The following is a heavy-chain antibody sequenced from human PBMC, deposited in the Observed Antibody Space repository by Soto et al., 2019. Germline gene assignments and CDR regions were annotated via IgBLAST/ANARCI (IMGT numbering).Heavy chain of an antibody. Sequence: QSWWSLRLSCVVSGFTFSDFGMHWVRQSPGEGLAWVASISKDGLDRYYSESVKGRFTISRDDSKNTVFLQMNSLKVEDTAAYFCASPREGQWLVFDHWGQRTMVTL. CDR2: ISKDGLDR. D-gene: IGHD6-19*01. J-gene: IGHJ4*02. CDR1: GFTFSDFG. CDR3: ASPREGQWLVFDH. V-gene: IGHV3-30*19.